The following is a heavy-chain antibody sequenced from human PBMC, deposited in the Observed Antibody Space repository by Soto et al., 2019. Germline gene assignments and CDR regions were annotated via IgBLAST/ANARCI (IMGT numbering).Heavy chain of an antibody. V-gene: IGHV4-4*02. Sequence: SETLSLTCAVSGGSISSSNWWSWVRQPPGKGLEWIGEIYHSGSTNYNPSLKSRVTISVDKSKNQFSLKLSSVTAADTAVYYCARVHGVEGDGPGGLYGDYGNCLDYWGQGTLVTVSS. CDR2: IYHSGST. J-gene: IGHJ4*02. CDR1: GGSISSSNW. D-gene: IGHD4-17*01. CDR3: ARVHGVEGDGPGGLYGDYGNCLDY.